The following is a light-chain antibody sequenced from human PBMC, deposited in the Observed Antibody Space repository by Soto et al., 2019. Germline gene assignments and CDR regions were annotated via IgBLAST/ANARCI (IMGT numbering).Light chain of an antibody. J-gene: IGLJ3*02. V-gene: IGLV2-14*01. CDR2: EVS. CDR3: SSYTTTTRL. CDR1: SSDIGSNNY. Sequence: QSALTQPASVSGSPGQSITISCTGTSSDIGSNNYVSWFQQRPGKAPTLIIYEVSNRPSGVSTHFSGSKSGNTASLTFSGLLPEDEAEYYCSSYTTTTRLFGGGTKVTVL.